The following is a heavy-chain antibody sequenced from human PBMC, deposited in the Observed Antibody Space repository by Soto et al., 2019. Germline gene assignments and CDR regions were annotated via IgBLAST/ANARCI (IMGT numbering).Heavy chain of an antibody. Sequence: EVRLVESGGGQVKPGDSLRLSCAAAGFTFSKFTMNWVRHAPGKGLEWVASISPSTTYTYYADSVKDHDRHYADSVKGRFTVSRDNAKRSLFLQMDSLTVEDTALYYCAVFLEWSGIGVDSWGQGTLVTVSS. J-gene: IGHJ4*02. CDR2: ISPSTTYT. CDR1: GFTFSKFT. V-gene: IGHV3-21*01. D-gene: IGHD3-3*01. CDR3: AVFLEWSGIGVDS.